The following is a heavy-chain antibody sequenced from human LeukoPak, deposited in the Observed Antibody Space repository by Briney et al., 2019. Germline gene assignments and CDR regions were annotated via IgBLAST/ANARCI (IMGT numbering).Heavy chain of an antibody. CDR2: IYPGDSVT. CDR3: ARRAYDFWSGAPDYYYYYMDV. Sequence: GESLKISCKGSGYSFTSYWIGWVRQMPGKGLEWMGIIYPGDSVTRYSPSFQGQVTISADKSISTAYLQWSSLKASDTAMYYRARRAYDFWSGAPDYYYYYMDVWGKGTTVTVSS. J-gene: IGHJ6*03. D-gene: IGHD3-3*01. CDR1: GYSFTSYW. V-gene: IGHV5-51*01.